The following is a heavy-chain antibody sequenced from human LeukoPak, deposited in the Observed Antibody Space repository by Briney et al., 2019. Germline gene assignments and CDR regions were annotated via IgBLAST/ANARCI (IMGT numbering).Heavy chain of an antibody. CDR3: AKANSLSGYYYDTVDF. J-gene: IGHJ4*02. Sequence: PGGSLRLSCAASGFTFSSYAMSWVRQAPGKGLEWVSAISGSGDSTYYADSVKGRFTISRDNSRSTLSLQMDSLRAEDTAVYYCAKANSLSGYYYDTVDFWGQGTLVTVSS. CDR1: GFTFSSYA. CDR2: ISGSGDST. V-gene: IGHV3-23*01. D-gene: IGHD3-22*01.